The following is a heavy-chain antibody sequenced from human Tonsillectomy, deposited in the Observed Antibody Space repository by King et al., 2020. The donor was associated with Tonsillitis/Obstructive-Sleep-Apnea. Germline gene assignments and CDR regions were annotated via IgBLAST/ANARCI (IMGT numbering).Heavy chain of an antibody. CDR2: IHTSGST. D-gene: IGHD5-24*01. Sequence: VQLQESGPGLVKPSETLSLTCTVSGGSISSYYWNWIRQPAGKRLEWIGRIHTSGSTNYNPSLKSRVTMSVDTSKTRVSLRLNSVTAADTAVYYCAGDYGCCDGLDVWGQGTTVTVSS. V-gene: IGHV4-4*07. CDR1: GGSISSYY. J-gene: IGHJ6*02. CDR3: AGDYGCCDGLDV.